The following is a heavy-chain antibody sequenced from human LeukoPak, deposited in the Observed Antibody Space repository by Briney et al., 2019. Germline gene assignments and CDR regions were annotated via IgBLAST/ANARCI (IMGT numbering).Heavy chain of an antibody. CDR1: GFTFSTYW. J-gene: IGHJ6*04. CDR3: AELGITMIGGV. Sequence: GGSLRLSCAASGFTFSTYWMHWVRQAPGKGLEWVSAISGSGGSTYYADSLKGRFTISRDNSKNTLYLQMNSLRAEDTAVYYCAELGITMIGGVWGKGTTVTISS. D-gene: IGHD3-10*02. V-gene: IGHV3-23*01. CDR2: ISGSGGST.